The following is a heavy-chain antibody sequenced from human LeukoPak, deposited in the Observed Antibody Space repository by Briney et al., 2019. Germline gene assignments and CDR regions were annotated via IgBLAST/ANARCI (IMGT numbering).Heavy chain of an antibody. J-gene: IGHJ4*02. Sequence: GGSLRLSCAASGFTFSSTSMSWVRQAPGKGLEWVSRFSASKNNRHYVDSVKGRFIISRDNSKNTLYLQMNSLRAEDTAVYYCARDRAWNYFDYWGQGTLVTVSS. CDR3: ARDRAWNYFDY. CDR1: GFTFSSTS. V-gene: IGHV3-23*01. D-gene: IGHD3-3*01. CDR2: FSASKNNR.